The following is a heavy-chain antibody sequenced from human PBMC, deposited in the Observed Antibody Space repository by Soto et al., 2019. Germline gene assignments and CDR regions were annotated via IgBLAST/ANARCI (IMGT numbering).Heavy chain of an antibody. CDR3: ARATTPVGDYYYYYGMDV. CDR2: INSDGSST. J-gene: IGHJ6*02. CDR1: GFTFSSYW. D-gene: IGHD1-1*01. Sequence: PGGSLRLSCAASGFTFSSYWMHWVRQAPGKGLVWVSRINSDGSSTSYADSVKGRFTISRDNAKNTLYLQMNSLRAEDTAVYYCARATTPVGDYYYYYGMDVWGQGTTVTVSS. V-gene: IGHV3-74*01.